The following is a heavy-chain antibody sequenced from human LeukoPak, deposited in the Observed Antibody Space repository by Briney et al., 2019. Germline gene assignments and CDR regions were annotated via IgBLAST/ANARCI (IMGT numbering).Heavy chain of an antibody. J-gene: IGHJ4*02. CDR3: AREWELIFDY. CDR1: GGSISSYH. V-gene: IGHV4-59*12. CDR2: IYYSGST. Sequence: SETLSLTCTVSGGSISSYHWSWIRQPPGKGLECIGYIYYSGSTHYNPSLKSRVTISVDTSKNQFSLKLSSVTAADTAVYYCAREWELIFDYWGQGTLVTVSS. D-gene: IGHD1-26*01.